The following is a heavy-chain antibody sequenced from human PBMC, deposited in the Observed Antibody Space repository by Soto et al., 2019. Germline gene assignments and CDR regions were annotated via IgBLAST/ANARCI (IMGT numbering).Heavy chain of an antibody. Sequence: PSETLSLTCTVSGGSISSGDYYWSWIRQPPGKGLEWIGYICYSGSTYYNPSLKSRVTISVDTSKNQFSLKLSSVTAADTAVYYCARVGSIAARKAAMVDYWGQGTLVTVSS. D-gene: IGHD6-6*01. CDR3: ARVGSIAARKAAMVDY. CDR1: GGSISSGDYY. J-gene: IGHJ4*02. CDR2: ICYSGST. V-gene: IGHV4-30-4*01.